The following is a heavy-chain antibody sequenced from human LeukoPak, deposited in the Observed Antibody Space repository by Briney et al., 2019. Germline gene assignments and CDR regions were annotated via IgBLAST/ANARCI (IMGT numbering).Heavy chain of an antibody. V-gene: IGHV4-34*01. D-gene: IGHD6-19*01. CDR1: GGSFSGYY. J-gene: IGHJ3*02. Sequence: PSETLSLTCAVYGGSFSGYYWSWIRQPPGKGLEWIGEINHSGSTNYNPSLKSRVTISVDTSKNQFSLKLSSVTAADTAVYYCARVRDSSGWYAMESNDAFDIWGQGTMVTVSS. CDR2: INHSGST. CDR3: ARVRDSSGWYAMESNDAFDI.